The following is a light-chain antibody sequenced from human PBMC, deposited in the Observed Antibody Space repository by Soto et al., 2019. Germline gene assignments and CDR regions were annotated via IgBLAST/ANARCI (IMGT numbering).Light chain of an antibody. CDR1: QSVSMW. J-gene: IGKJ1*01. Sequence: DIQMTQSPSTLPASVGDRVTITCRASQSVSMWLAWYQQKPGKAPKLLIYRASSLESGVPSRFSGSGSGTECTLTISSLQSEDFAVYYCQQYNNWPPVTFGQGTKVEIK. V-gene: IGKV1-5*01. CDR2: RAS. CDR3: QQYNNWPPVT.